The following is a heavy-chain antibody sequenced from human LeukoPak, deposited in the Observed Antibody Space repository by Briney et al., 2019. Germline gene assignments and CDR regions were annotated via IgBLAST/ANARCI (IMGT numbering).Heavy chain of an antibody. V-gene: IGHV1-2*02. CDR2: INPNTGGT. Sequence: GASVKVSCKASGYTVTGCYIHWVRQAPGQGLEWVGWINPNTGGTKYAQEFQGRVAMTRDTSISTAYMELSRLRSDDTAVYYCARDRGPRVTSSMDVWGKGTTVTVSS. CDR1: GYTVTGCY. D-gene: IGHD4-11*01. J-gene: IGHJ6*03. CDR3: ARDRGPRVTSSMDV.